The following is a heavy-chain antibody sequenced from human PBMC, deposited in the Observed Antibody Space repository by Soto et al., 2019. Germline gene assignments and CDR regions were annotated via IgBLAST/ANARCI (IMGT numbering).Heavy chain of an antibody. CDR2: IGTSGDNT. D-gene: IGHD3-22*01. J-gene: IGHJ3*02. CDR1: GYNFNKYA. V-gene: IGHV3-23*01. Sequence: EVQLLESGGGLRQPGGSLRLSCVASGYNFNKYAVSWVRQAPGKGLEWVSAIGTSGDNTYYTDSVKGRFTISRDNSKNMLYLQMVSLTAEDTAVYSCARRAYYFDDTGSHAFDIWGQGTRVTVSS. CDR3: ARRAYYFDDTGSHAFDI.